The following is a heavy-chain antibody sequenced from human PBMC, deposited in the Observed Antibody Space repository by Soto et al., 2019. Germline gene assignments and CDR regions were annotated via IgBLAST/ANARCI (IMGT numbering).Heavy chain of an antibody. CDR3: AKDMTHSSGSYGMHV. CDR2: ISWNSGSI. Sequence: PGGSLRLSCAASGFTFDDYAMHWVRQAPGKGLEWVSGISWNSGSIGYADSVKGRFTISRDNAKNSLYLQMNSLRAEDTALYYCAKDMTHSSGSYGMHVWGQGTTVTVSS. CDR1: GFTFDDYA. V-gene: IGHV3-9*01. D-gene: IGHD3-22*01. J-gene: IGHJ6*02.